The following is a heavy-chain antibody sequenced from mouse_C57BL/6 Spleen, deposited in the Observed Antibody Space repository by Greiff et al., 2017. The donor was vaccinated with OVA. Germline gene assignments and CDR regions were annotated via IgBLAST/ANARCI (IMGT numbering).Heavy chain of an antibody. CDR3: ASGSDYFDY. V-gene: IGHV1-19*01. J-gene: IGHJ2*01. D-gene: IGHD2-2*01. Sequence: VQLQQSGPVLVKPGASVKLSCKASGYTFTDYYMNWVKQSHGKSLEWIGVINPYNGGTSYNQKFKGKATLTVDKSSSTAYIELNSLTSEDSAVYYCASGSDYFDYWGQGTTLTVSS. CDR1: GYTFTDYY. CDR2: INPYNGGT.